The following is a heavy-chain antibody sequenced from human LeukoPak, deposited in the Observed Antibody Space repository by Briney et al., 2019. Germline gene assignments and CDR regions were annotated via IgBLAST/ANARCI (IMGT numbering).Heavy chain of an antibody. Sequence: LRLSCAASGFTFSDYYMSWIRQAPGKGLEWIGEINHSGSTNYNPSLKSRVTISVDTSKNQFSLKLSSVTAADTAVYYCARGRIGYYYMDVWGKGTTVTVSS. CDR1: GFTFSDYY. V-gene: IGHV4-34*01. CDR2: INHSGST. CDR3: ARGRIGYYYMDV. J-gene: IGHJ6*03.